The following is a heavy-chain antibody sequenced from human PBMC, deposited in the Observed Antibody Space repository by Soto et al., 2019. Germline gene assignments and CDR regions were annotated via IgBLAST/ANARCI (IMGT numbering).Heavy chain of an antibody. D-gene: IGHD6-13*01. V-gene: IGHV4-34*01. CDR1: GGSFSGYY. Sequence: SETLSLTCAVYGGSFSGYYWSWIRQPPGKGLEWIGEINHSGSTNYNPSLKSRVTISVDTSKNQFSLKLSSVTAADTAVYYCASVSTAAAGGSGWGQGTLVTVSS. J-gene: IGHJ4*02. CDR2: INHSGST. CDR3: ASVSTAAAGGSG.